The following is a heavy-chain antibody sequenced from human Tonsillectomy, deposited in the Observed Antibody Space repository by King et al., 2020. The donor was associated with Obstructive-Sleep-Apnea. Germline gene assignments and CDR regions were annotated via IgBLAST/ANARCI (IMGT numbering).Heavy chain of an antibody. Sequence: VQLVESGGGLVQPGGSLRLSCAASGFTFNSYWMTWVRQAPGKGLEWVANIKQHGSEKYYVDSVKGRFTISRDNAKNSLSLQLNSLRVEDTAVYYCARARSSWFIDYWGQGTQVTVSS. J-gene: IGHJ4*02. D-gene: IGHD6-13*01. CDR1: GFTFNSYW. CDR3: ARARSSWFIDY. CDR2: IKQHGSEK. V-gene: IGHV3-7*03.